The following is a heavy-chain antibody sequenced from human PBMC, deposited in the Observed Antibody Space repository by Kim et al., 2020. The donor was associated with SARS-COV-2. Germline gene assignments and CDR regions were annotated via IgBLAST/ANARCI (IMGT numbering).Heavy chain of an antibody. Sequence: SETLSLTCTVSGGSLSSSSYDWGWIRQPPGKGLEWIGTAYYIGNTYYNPSLKSRVTISVDTSKNQFSLKLGSVTAADTAVYYCARHQRYSSAWYVASYYYYMDVWGKGTTVTVSS. D-gene: IGHD6-19*01. V-gene: IGHV4-39*01. CDR2: AYYIGNT. CDR3: ARHQRYSSAWYVASYYYYMDV. J-gene: IGHJ6*03. CDR1: GGSLSSSSYD.